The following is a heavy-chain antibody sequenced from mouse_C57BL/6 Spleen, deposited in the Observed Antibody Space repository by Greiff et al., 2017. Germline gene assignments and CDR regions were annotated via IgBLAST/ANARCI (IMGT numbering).Heavy chain of an antibody. CDR3: ARRIGTTDPLYYAMDY. Sequence: QVQLQQSGAELARPGASVKMSCKASGYTFTSYTMHWVKQRPGQGLEWIGYINPSSGYTKYNQKFKDKATLTADKSSSTAYMQLSSLTSEDSAVYYCARRIGTTDPLYYAMDYWGQGTSVTVSS. J-gene: IGHJ4*01. V-gene: IGHV1-4*01. CDR1: GYTFTSYT. CDR2: INPSSGYT. D-gene: IGHD1-1*01.